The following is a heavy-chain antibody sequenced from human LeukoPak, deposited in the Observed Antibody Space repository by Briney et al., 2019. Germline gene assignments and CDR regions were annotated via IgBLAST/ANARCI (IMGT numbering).Heavy chain of an antibody. CDR1: GFTFSSSW. D-gene: IGHD2-8*01. Sequence: GGSLRLSCVASGFTFSSSWMTWVRQAPGKGLEWVASIREDGSQKTAVDSVRGRFTISRDNAKNSVYLQMDSLRAEDTAVYYCTRGPTNGQAFDYWGQGTLVSVSS. V-gene: IGHV3-7*01. J-gene: IGHJ4*02. CDR3: TRGPTNGQAFDY. CDR2: IREDGSQK.